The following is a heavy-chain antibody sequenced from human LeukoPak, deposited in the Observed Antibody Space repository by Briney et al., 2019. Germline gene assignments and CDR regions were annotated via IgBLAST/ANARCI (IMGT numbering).Heavy chain of an antibody. CDR1: GFTFSSYD. J-gene: IGHJ3*02. D-gene: IGHD2-8*01. V-gene: IGHV3-13*05. CDR2: IGTAGDP. CDR3: ARELKGSFDI. Sequence: GGSLRLSCAASGFTFSSYDLHWVRQATGKGLEWVSAIGTAGDPYYPGSVKGRLTISRENAKNSLYLQMNSLRAGDTAVYYCARELKGSFDIWGQGTMVTVSS.